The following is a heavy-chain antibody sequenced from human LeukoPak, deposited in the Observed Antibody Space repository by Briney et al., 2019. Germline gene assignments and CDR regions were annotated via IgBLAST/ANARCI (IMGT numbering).Heavy chain of an antibody. D-gene: IGHD4-11*01. CDR1: GGSIRSYY. J-gene: IGHJ5*02. V-gene: IGHV4-4*07. CDR2: IYRSGST. CDR3: AMVRRGYSNYVFEHNWFDP. Sequence: SETLSLTCSVWGGSIRSYYGRWLRQPGGRGLEGLGRIYRSGSTNYNPSLKSRVTMSVDTSKIQFSLKLSSVTAADTAVYYCAMVRRGYSNYVFEHNWFDPWGQGTLVTVSS.